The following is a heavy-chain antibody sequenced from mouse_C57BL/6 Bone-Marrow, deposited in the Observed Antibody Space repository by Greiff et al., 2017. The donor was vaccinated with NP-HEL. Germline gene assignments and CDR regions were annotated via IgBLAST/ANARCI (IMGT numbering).Heavy chain of an antibody. D-gene: IGHD1-1*01. J-gene: IGHJ3*01. Sequence: VQLQQPGAELVKPGASVKLSCKASGYTFTSYWMQWVKQRPGQGLEWIGEIDPSDSYTNYNQKFKGKATLTVDTSSSTAYMQLSSLTSEDSAVYYCASRITTPLRVFAYWGQGTLVTVSA. CDR2: IDPSDSYT. V-gene: IGHV1-50*01. CDR1: GYTFTSYW. CDR3: ASRITTPLRVFAY.